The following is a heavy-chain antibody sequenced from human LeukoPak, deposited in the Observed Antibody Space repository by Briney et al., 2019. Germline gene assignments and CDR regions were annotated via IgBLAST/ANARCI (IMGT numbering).Heavy chain of an antibody. V-gene: IGHV3-74*01. Sequence: PGGSLRLSCAASGFTLSSDWMHWVRHAPGKGLVWVSRIKIDGSSTSHADSVKGRFTISRDNAKNTLYLQMNSLRAEDTAIYYCAYGSGSRHDYWGQGTLVTVSS. J-gene: IGHJ4*02. D-gene: IGHD3-10*01. CDR3: AYGSGSRHDY. CDR1: GFTLSSDW. CDR2: IKIDGSST.